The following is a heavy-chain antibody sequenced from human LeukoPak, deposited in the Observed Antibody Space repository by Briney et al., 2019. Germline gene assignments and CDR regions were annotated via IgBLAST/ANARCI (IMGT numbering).Heavy chain of an antibody. CDR3: ARAKGMTTVTTVDY. D-gene: IGHD4-17*01. CDR1: GYTFTGYY. J-gene: IGHJ4*02. Sequence: ASVTVSCKASGYTFTGYYMHWVRQAPGQGLEWMGWINPNSGGTNYAQKFRGRVTMTRDTSISTAYMELSRLRSDDTAVYYCARAKGMTTVTTVDYWGQGTLVTVSS. CDR2: INPNSGGT. V-gene: IGHV1-2*02.